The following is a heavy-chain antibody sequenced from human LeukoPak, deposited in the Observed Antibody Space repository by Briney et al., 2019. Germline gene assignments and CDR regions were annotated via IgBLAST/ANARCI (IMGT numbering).Heavy chain of an antibody. D-gene: IGHD6-13*01. CDR2: INHSGST. Sequence: SETLSLTCAVYGGSFSGYYWSWIRQPPGKGLEWIGEINHSGSTNYNPSLKSRVTISVDTSKNQFSLKLSSVTAADTAVYYCARMITGYSSSWYSDYWGQGTLVTVSS. CDR3: ARMITGYSSSWYSDY. J-gene: IGHJ4*02. V-gene: IGHV4-34*01. CDR1: GGSFSGYY.